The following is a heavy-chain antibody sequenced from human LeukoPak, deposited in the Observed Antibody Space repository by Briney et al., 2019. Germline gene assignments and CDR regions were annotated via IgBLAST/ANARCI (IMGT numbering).Heavy chain of an antibody. D-gene: IGHD2-15*01. V-gene: IGHV1-18*04. CDR1: GYTFTSYG. Sequence: ASVKVSCKASGYTFTSYGISWVRQAPGQGLEWMGCISAYNGNTNYAQKLQGRVTMTTDTSTSTAYMELRSLRSYDTAAYYCARGYCSGGSCYVAYFYDWGQGSLVSASS. J-gene: IGHJ4*02. CDR3: ARGYCSGGSCYVAYFYD. CDR2: ISAYNGNT.